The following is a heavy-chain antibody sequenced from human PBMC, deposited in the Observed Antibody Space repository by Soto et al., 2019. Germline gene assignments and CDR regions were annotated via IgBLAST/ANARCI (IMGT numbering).Heavy chain of an antibody. V-gene: IGHV3-74*01. CDR2: INSDGSST. CDR1: GFTFSSYW. J-gene: IGHJ4*02. CDR3: VRTSLVVAAATREDY. D-gene: IGHD2-15*01. Sequence: EVQLVESGGGLVQPGGSLRLSCEASGFTFSSYWMHWVRQAPGKGLVWVSRINSDGSSTRYADSVKGRFTISRDNAKNTLYLQMNSLRAEDTAVYYCVRTSLVVAAATREDYWGQGTLVTVSS.